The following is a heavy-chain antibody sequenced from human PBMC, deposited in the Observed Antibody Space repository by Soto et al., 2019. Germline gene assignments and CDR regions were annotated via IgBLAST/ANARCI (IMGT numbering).Heavy chain of an antibody. CDR1: GFTFSSYW. CDR3: AGDTGPPDY. Sequence: EVQLVESGGGLVQPGGSLRLSCAASGFTFSSYWMSWVRQAPGKGLEWVANIKQDGSEKYYGDSVKGRFTISRDNAKNKRYRQMKSLRAGDTGVYCCAGDTGPPDYWGQGTLVTGSS. V-gene: IGHV3-7*01. CDR2: IKQDGSEK. J-gene: IGHJ4*02.